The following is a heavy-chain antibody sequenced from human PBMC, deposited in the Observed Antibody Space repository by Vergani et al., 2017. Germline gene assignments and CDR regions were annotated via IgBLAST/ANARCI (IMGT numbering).Heavy chain of an antibody. V-gene: IGHV4-34*01. CDR3: ARVNTETNGHLYYCYYMDV. J-gene: IGHJ6*03. D-gene: IGHD4-11*01. Sequence: QVQLQQWGGGLLKPSETLSLTCVVNGGSFTSYHWTWIRQSPGEGREWVGDIDHTGRPDYNPSLKSRLTMSVDKSRNQFSLTLNSVTATDTAIYFCARVNTETNGHLYYCYYMDVWGQGTAVTVS. CDR1: GGSFTSYH. CDR2: IDHTGRP.